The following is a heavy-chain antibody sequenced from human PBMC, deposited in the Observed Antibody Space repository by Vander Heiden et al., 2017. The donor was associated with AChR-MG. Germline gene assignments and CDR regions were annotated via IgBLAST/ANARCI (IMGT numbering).Heavy chain of an antibody. D-gene: IGHD3-10*02. Sequence: EVQLVESGGGPVQPGGSLRLSCAASGFTFSVYWMHWVRQAPGKGLVWVARINVDGGTTTYADFVKGRFTISRDNAENTLYLQLHSLRAEDTALYYCVRGGYYVAFDMWGQGTKVTVSS. J-gene: IGHJ3*02. V-gene: IGHV3-74*01. CDR1: GFTFSVYW. CDR2: INVDGGTT. CDR3: VRGGYYVAFDM.